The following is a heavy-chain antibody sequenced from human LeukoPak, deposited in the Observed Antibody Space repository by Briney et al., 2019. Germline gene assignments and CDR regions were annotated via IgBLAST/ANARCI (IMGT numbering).Heavy chain of an antibody. J-gene: IGHJ6*04. Sequence: GGSLRLSCAASGFTFSTYAMHWVRQAPGKGLEWVAVISYDGSNKYYADSVKGRFTISRDNSKNTLYLQMNSLRAEDTAVYYCAELGITMIGGVWGKGTTVTISS. CDR1: GFTFSTYA. CDR3: AELGITMIGGV. CDR2: ISYDGSNK. D-gene: IGHD3-10*02. V-gene: IGHV3-30*04.